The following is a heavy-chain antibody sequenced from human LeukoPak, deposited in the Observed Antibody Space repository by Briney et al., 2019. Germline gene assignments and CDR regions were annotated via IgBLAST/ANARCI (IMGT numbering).Heavy chain of an antibody. CDR1: GGSFSGYY. D-gene: IGHD3-10*01. J-gene: IGHJ4*02. CDR3: ARGIRAILN. V-gene: IGHV4-34*01. Sequence: KPSETLSLTCAVYGGSFSGYYWSWIRQPPGKGREWIGEINHSGSTNYNTSLKSRVTISVDTSKNQFSLKLSSVTAADTAVYYCARGIRAILNWGQGTLVTVSS. CDR2: INHSGST.